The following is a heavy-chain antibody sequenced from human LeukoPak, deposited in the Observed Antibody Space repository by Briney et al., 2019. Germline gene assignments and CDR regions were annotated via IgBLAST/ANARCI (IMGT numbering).Heavy chain of an antibody. V-gene: IGHV4-30-4*08. D-gene: IGHD6-13*01. Sequence: PSETLSLTYTVSGGSISSGDYYWSWIRQPPGKGLEWIGYIYYSGSTYYNPSLKSRVTISVDTSKNQFSLKLSSVTAADTAVYYCAREGVAAAGFYFDYWGQGTLVTVSS. J-gene: IGHJ4*02. CDR1: GGSISSGDYY. CDR2: IYYSGST. CDR3: AREGVAAAGFYFDY.